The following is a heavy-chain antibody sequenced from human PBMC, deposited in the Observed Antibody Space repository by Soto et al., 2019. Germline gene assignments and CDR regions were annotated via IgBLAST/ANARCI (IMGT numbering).Heavy chain of an antibody. Sequence: EVQLVESGGGLVQPGGSLRLSCVASGFIFNSYSMNWVRQAPGKGLEWISYINSGSTSVFYADSVKGRITISRDNAKNSLYLQMNSLRAEDTAVYYCGSSASPDAYWGQGTLVTVSS. CDR1: GFIFNSYS. J-gene: IGHJ4*02. CDR3: GSSASPDAY. V-gene: IGHV3-48*01. D-gene: IGHD3-22*01. CDR2: INSGSTSV.